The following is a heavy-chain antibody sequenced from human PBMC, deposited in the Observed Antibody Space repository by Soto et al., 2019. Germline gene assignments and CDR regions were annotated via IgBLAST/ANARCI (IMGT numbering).Heavy chain of an antibody. J-gene: IGHJ4*02. V-gene: IGHV3-7*01. Sequence: GGSLRLSCAVSGFSFGTYLMSWVRQAPGKGLEWLASIKQDGSERYYLDSVKGRLTISRDNAKNTLYLQMNSLRAEDTAVYYCARDTGRHDYDLGYWGQGTLVTVSS. CDR2: IKQDGSER. CDR3: ARDTGRHDYDLGY. D-gene: IGHD4-17*01. CDR1: GFSFGTYL.